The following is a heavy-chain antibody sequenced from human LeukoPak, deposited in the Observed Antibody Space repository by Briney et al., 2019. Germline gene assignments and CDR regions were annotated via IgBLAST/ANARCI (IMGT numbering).Heavy chain of an antibody. V-gene: IGHV3-7*01. CDR2: INGDGRDK. J-gene: IGHJ4*02. D-gene: IGHD3-9*01. CDR3: ARGVDSAIDW. CDR1: GFTFSSYW. Sequence: GGSLRLSCAASGFTFSSYWMNWVREALGKGLEWVANINGDGRDKYYVGSVRGRFTISRDNADNALYLQMNSLRGDDTALYYCARGVDSAIDWWGQGTLVTVSS.